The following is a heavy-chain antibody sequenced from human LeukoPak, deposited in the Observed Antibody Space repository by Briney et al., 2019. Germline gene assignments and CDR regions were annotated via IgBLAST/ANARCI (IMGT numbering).Heavy chain of an antibody. J-gene: IGHJ4*02. Sequence: GGSLRLSCAASGFTFSSYSMNWVRQAPGKGLEWVSSISSSSSYIYYADSVKGRFTISRDNAKNSLYLQMNSLRAEDTAVYYCARVQNLGDYEPFDYWGQGTLVTVSS. V-gene: IGHV3-21*01. CDR2: ISSSSSYI. D-gene: IGHD4-17*01. CDR3: ARVQNLGDYEPFDY. CDR1: GFTFSSYS.